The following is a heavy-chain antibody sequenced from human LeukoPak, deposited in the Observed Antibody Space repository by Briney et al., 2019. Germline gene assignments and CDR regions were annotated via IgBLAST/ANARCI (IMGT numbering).Heavy chain of an antibody. J-gene: IGHJ4*02. V-gene: IGHV4-39*07. CDR1: GGSISSSSYY. D-gene: IGHD1-14*01. CDR2: IYYSGST. CDR3: ATTDGREPF. Sequence: PSETLSLTCSVSGGSISSSSYYWGWIRQPPGKGLEWIVSIYYSGSTYYNPSLKSRVTISVDTSKNQFSLKLSSVTAADTAVYYCATTDGREPFWGQGTLVTVSS.